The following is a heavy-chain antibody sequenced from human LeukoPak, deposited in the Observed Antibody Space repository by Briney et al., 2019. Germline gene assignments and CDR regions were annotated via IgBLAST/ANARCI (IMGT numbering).Heavy chain of an antibody. CDR2: FDPEDGET. J-gene: IGHJ4*02. V-gene: IGHV1-24*01. Sequence: GASVKVSCKVSGYTLTELSMHWVRQAPGKGLEWMGGFDPEDGETIYAQKFQGRVTMTEDTSTDTAYMELSSLRAEDTAVYYCAKGSGYSYGYEHDYWGQGTLVTVSS. CDR1: GYTLTELS. CDR3: AKGSGYSYGYEHDY. D-gene: IGHD5-18*01.